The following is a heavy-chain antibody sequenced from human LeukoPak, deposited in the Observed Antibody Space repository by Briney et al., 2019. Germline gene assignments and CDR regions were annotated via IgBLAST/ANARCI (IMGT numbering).Heavy chain of an antibody. Sequence: GASVKVSCKASGYTFTGYYMHWVRQAPGQGLEWMGWINPNSGGTNYAQKFQGRVTMTRDTSISTAYMELSRLRSDDTAVYYCARTLRYFDWSPAWYFDLWGRGTLVTVSS. D-gene: IGHD3-9*01. CDR3: ARTLRYFDWSPAWYFDL. CDR1: GYTFTGYY. CDR2: INPNSGGT. J-gene: IGHJ2*01. V-gene: IGHV1-2*02.